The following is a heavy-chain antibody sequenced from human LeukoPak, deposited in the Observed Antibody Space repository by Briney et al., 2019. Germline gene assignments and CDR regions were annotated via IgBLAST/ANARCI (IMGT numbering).Heavy chain of an antibody. Sequence: GGSLRLSCAASGFTFSSYAMSWVRQAPGKGLEWVSAISGSGGSTYYADSVKGRFTISRDNSKNTLYLQMNSLRAEDTAVYYCAKDPPGGSIFGVVRRGPRTYWGQGTLVTVSS. CDR2: ISGSGGST. V-gene: IGHV3-23*01. D-gene: IGHD3-3*01. CDR1: GFTFSSYA. J-gene: IGHJ4*02. CDR3: AKDPPGGSIFGVVRRGPRTY.